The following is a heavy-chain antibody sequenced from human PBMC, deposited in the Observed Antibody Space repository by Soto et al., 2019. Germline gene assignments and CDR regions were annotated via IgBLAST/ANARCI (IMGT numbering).Heavy chain of an antibody. CDR3: ARDGLYTGTTDYYYYYMDV. V-gene: IGHV1-18*01. CDR1: GYTFTSYG. J-gene: IGHJ6*03. Sequence: ASVKVSCKASGYTFTSYGISWVRQAPGQGLEWMGWISAYNGNTNYAQKLQGRVTMTTDTSTSTAYMELRSLRSDDTAVYYCARDGLYTGTTDYYYYYMDVWGKGTTVTVSS. CDR2: ISAYNGNT. D-gene: IGHD1-1*01.